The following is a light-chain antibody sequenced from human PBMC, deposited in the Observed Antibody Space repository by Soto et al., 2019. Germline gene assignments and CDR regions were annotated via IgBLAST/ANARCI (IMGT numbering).Light chain of an antibody. J-gene: IGKJ5*01. V-gene: IGKV1-33*01. CDR3: QQYDNPSIT. CDR2: DAS. Sequence: DIQMTQSPSSLSASVGDRVTITCQASQDISNYLNWYQQKPGKAPKLLIYDASNLETGVPSRFSGSGSGTDFTFTISRLQAEDIATYYWQQYDNPSITFGQGTRLEIK. CDR1: QDISNY.